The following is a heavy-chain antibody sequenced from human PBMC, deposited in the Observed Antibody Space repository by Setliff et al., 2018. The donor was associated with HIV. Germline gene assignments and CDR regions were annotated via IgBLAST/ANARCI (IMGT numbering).Heavy chain of an antibody. V-gene: IGHV1-69*13. D-gene: IGHD2-15*01. Sequence: GASVKVSCKASGGTFSNYAFSWVRLAPGQGLEWMGGIIPVFDTTNYEKKFRDRVTITADESTSTVYLELISLRSEDTAVYYCARGSGGYCSGGSCYFGFGLALWGQGTTVTVSS. J-gene: IGHJ6*02. CDR3: ARGSGGYCSGGSCYFGFGLAL. CDR1: GGTFSNYA. CDR2: IIPVFDTT.